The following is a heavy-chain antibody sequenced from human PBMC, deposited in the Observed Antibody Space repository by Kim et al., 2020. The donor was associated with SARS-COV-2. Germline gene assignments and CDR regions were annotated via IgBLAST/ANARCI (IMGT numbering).Heavy chain of an antibody. CDR1: GDSVSSNSAA. J-gene: IGHJ6*02. CDR2: TYYRSKWYN. CDR3: ARDPGSTPPRYYYYGMDV. Sequence: SQTLSLTCAISGDSVSSNSAAWNWIRQSPSRGLEWLGRTYYRSKWYNDYAVSVKSRITINPDPSKNQFSLQLNSVTPEDTAVYYCARDPGSTPPRYYYYGMDVWGQGTTVTVSS. V-gene: IGHV6-1*01. D-gene: IGHD5-12*01.